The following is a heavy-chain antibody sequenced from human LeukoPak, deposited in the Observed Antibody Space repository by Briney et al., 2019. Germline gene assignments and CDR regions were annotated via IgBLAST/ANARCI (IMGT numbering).Heavy chain of an antibody. D-gene: IGHD3-10*01. CDR3: ASVGGDLRQGYWSSF. Sequence: ASVKLSFKGPVYTSTSYNKHLVPQAPGQGLEWMGWINPDSGDTKYAQKFQGRVTMTRDTSISTAYMEVSRLRFEDTAMYYFASVGGDLRQGYWSSFWGPGTLVTVSS. CDR2: INPDSGDT. J-gene: IGHJ4*02. CDR1: VYTSTSYN. V-gene: IGHV1-2*02.